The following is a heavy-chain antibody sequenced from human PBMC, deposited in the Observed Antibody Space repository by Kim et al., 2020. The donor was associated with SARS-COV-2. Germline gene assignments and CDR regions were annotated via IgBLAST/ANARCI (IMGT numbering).Heavy chain of an antibody. J-gene: IGHJ4*02. CDR2: INTDGTFT. D-gene: IGHD2-2*01. CDR1: GFTFSSNW. Sequence: GGSLRLSCAASGFTFSSNWMQWVRQAPGKGLVWVSRINTDGTFTSYADSVKGRFTISRDNAKNTLYLQMNSLRPEDTAMYYCVKDSSAICWGQGTLVTVSS. CDR3: VKDSSAIC. V-gene: IGHV3-74*01.